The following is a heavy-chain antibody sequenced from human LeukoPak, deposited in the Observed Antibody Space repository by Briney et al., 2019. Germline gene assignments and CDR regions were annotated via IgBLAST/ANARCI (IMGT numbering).Heavy chain of an antibody. CDR3: AKHPRIQLWLIGVDY. CDR2: IFPSGGEI. D-gene: IGHD5-18*01. Sequence: GGSLRLSCAASGFTFSTFAMIWVRQPPGKGLEWVSSIFPSGGEIHYADSVRGRFTISRDNSKSTLSLQMNSLRAEDTAVYYCAKHPRIQLWLIGVDYWGQGTLVTVSS. V-gene: IGHV3-23*01. J-gene: IGHJ4*02. CDR1: GFTFSTFA.